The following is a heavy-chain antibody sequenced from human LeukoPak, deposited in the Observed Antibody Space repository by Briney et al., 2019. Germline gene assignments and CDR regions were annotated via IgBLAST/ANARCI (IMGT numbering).Heavy chain of an antibody. CDR1: GYTFTSYG. V-gene: IGHV1-69*13. J-gene: IGHJ6*03. D-gene: IGHD3-10*01. CDR2: IIPIFGTS. CDR3: ARDHGKRGYYYYYYMDV. Sequence: SVKVSCKASGYTFTSYGINWVRQAPGQGLEWMGGIIPIFGTSNYAQKFQARVTITADESTSTAYMELSSLRSEDTAVYYCARDHGKRGYYYYYYMDVWGKGTTVTISS.